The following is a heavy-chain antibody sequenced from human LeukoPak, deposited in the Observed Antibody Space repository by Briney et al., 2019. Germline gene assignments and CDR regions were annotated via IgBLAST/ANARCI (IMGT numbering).Heavy chain of an antibody. D-gene: IGHD3-22*01. CDR3: ARSGVYYYDSSGRGFDY. CDR1: GYTFTSYY. J-gene: IGHJ4*02. CDR2: ISAYNGNT. V-gene: IGHV1-18*04. Sequence: ASVKVSCKASGYTFTSYYMHWVRQAPGQGLEWMGWISAYNGNTNYAQKLQGRVTMTTDTSTSTAYMELRSLRSDDTAVYYCARSGVYYYDSSGRGFDYWGQGTLVTVSS.